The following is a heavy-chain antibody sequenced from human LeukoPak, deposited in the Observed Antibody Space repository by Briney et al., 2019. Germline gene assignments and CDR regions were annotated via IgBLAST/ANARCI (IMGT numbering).Heavy chain of an antibody. CDR2: IYYTGSS. CDR3: ARDLLRWELLGQLGN. J-gene: IGHJ4*02. D-gene: IGHD1-26*01. Sequence: SETLSLTCTVSGGSISTYYWTWIRQPPGKGLEWIGYIYYTGSSNYNPSLKSRVTISVDTSKNQFSLRLNSVTAADTAVYYCARDLLRWELLGQLGNWGQGTLVTVSS. V-gene: IGHV4-59*01. CDR1: GGSISTYY.